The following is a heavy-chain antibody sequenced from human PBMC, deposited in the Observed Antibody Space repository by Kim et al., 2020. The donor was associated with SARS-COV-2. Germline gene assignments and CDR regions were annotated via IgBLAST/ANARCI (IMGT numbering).Heavy chain of an antibody. CDR1: GASISGRH. Sequence: SETLSLTCTVSGASISGRHWSWIRLPPEKGLEWIGYIYYSGSTNYNPSLKRRVTLSVDTSKNQFSLKLRTVTAADTAAYYCARHSYSYDRSGYNDAFDI. CDR3: ARHSYSYDRSGYNDAFDI. V-gene: IGHV4-59*08. CDR2: IYYSGST. J-gene: IGHJ3*02. D-gene: IGHD3-22*01.